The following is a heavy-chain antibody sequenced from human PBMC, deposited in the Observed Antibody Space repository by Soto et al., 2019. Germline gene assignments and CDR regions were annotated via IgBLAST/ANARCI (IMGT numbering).Heavy chain of an antibody. CDR3: ERVGGDGDLHPNYGMDV. Sequence: SETLSLTCTVSGYSISSGYYWGWIRQPPGKGLEWIGSIYHSGSTYYNPSLKSRVTISVDTSKNQFSLKLSSVTAADTAVYYCERVGGDGDLHPNYGMDVWGQGTTVTVSS. CDR1: GYSISSGYY. CDR2: IYHSGST. V-gene: IGHV4-38-2*02. J-gene: IGHJ6*02. D-gene: IGHD4-17*01.